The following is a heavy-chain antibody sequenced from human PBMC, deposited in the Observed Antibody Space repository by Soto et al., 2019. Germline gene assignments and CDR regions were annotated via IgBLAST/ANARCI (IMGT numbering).Heavy chain of an antibody. CDR1: GYSISSGYY. CDR3: ARVDKYNWNSDY. D-gene: IGHD1-7*01. J-gene: IGHJ4*02. CDR2: IYHSGST. Sequence: TLSLTCAVSGYSISSGYYWGWIRQPPGKGLEWIGSIYHSGSTYYNPSLKSRVTISVDTSKNQFSLKLSSVTAADTAMYYCARVDKYNWNSDYWGQGTLVTVS. V-gene: IGHV4-38-2*01.